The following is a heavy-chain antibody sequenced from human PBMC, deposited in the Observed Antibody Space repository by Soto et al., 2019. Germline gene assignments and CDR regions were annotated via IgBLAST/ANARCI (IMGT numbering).Heavy chain of an antibody. CDR2: ISGSGFKK. CDR1: GFIFENFG. Sequence: GGSLRLSCAASGFIFENFGMSWVRQAPGKGLEWISSISGSGFKKYYADSVKGRFTISRDNSTSTVYLELNNLSAEDTAVYHCAKNQGVELVPLATVDWFDPWGQGSVVTVS. D-gene: IGHD1-26*01. CDR3: AKNQGVELVPLATVDWFDP. V-gene: IGHV3-23*01. J-gene: IGHJ5*02.